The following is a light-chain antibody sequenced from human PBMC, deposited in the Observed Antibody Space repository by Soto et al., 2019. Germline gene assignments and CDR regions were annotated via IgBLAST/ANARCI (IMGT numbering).Light chain of an antibody. CDR3: QQYYNWPLT. Sequence: VMTQSPATLSVSPGERATLSCRASQSFSSNVAWYQQKPGQAPRLLIYGTSTMVTGIPARFSGSGSGTEFSLTISSLQSEDVATYYCQQYYNWPLTFGGGTQVEIK. CDR1: QSFSSN. CDR2: GTS. V-gene: IGKV3-15*01. J-gene: IGKJ4*01.